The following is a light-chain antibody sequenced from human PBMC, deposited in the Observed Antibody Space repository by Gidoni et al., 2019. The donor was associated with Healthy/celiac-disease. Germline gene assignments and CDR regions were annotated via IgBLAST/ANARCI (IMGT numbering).Light chain of an antibody. Sequence: DNQMTQSPSTLSASVGDRVTITCRACQSSRSWLAWYQQKPGNAPKLLIYKASSLESGVPSRFIGGGSGTEFTLTISSLQPDDFATYYCQQYNSYSRTFXQXTKLEIK. CDR2: KAS. V-gene: IGKV1-5*03. CDR1: QSSRSW. J-gene: IGKJ2*01. CDR3: QQYNSYSRT.